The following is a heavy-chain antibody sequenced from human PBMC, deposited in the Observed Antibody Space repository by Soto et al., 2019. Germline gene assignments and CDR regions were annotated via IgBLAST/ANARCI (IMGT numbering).Heavy chain of an antibody. CDR2: IYYSGST. V-gene: IGHV4-39*01. CDR3: AGRRDGYKNSYFDY. Sequence: LTCTVSGGSISSSSYYCGWIRQPPGKGLEWIGSIYYSGSTYYNPSLKSRVTISVDTSKNQFSLKLSSVTAADTAVYYCAGRRDGYKNSYFDYWGQGTLVTVSS. D-gene: IGHD5-12*01. CDR1: GGSISSSSYY. J-gene: IGHJ4*02.